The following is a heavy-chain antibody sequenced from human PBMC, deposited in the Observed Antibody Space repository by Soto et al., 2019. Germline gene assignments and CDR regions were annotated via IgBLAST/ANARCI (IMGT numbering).Heavy chain of an antibody. CDR1: GFTLSSYS. CDR3: ARDGSGSYYANLDF. J-gene: IGHJ4*02. V-gene: IGHV3-21*06. Sequence: EVQLVESGGGLVKPGGSLRLSCAVSGFTLSSYSMNWVRQAPGKGLEWVSSISSSSTYKYYGDSVKGRFTISRDNAKNSVYLQMNSLRAEDTAVYYCARDGSGSYYANLDFWGKGTLVTVSS. CDR2: ISSSSTYK. D-gene: IGHD3-10*01.